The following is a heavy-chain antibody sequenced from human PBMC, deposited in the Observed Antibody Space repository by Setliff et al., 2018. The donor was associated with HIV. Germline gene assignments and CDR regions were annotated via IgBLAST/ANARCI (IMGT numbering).Heavy chain of an antibody. CDR1: GYTFLNYG. J-gene: IGHJ3*01. Sequence: ASVKVSCKASGYTFLNYGINWVRQAPGQGLEWMGWSSVYNGNTNYARKLQGRVTMTTDTSTRTVYMELRSLRSDDTAVYDCASVNSGSYVGPLDFWGQGTMVTVSS. V-gene: IGHV1-18*01. CDR2: SSVYNGNT. CDR3: ASVNSGSYVGPLDF. D-gene: IGHD1-26*01.